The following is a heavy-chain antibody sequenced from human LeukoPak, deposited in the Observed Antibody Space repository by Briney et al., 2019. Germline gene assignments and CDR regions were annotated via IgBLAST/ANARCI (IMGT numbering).Heavy chain of an antibody. Sequence: ASVKVSCKASGYTFTGFYIHWVRQAPGQGPEWMGWINPNIGGTNYAQKFRGRVSLTRDTSTSTAYMELSSLRSEDTAVYYCARHGYAKWLPNNWLDPWGQGTLVTVSS. CDR3: ARHGYAKWLPNNWLDP. V-gene: IGHV1-2*02. D-gene: IGHD3-22*01. CDR1: GYTFTGFY. CDR2: INPNIGGT. J-gene: IGHJ5*02.